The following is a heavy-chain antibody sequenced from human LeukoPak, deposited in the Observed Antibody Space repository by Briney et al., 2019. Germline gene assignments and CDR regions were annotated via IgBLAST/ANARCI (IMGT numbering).Heavy chain of an antibody. CDR3: AREAYDSSGYYLDP. Sequence: ASVKVSCKASGYTFTSYGISWVRQAPGQGLEWMGWISAYNGNTNYAQKLQGRVTMTTDTSMSTAYMELRSLRSDDTAVYYCAREAYDSSGYYLDPWGQGTLVTVSS. V-gene: IGHV1-18*01. J-gene: IGHJ5*02. CDR2: ISAYNGNT. D-gene: IGHD3-22*01. CDR1: GYTFTSYG.